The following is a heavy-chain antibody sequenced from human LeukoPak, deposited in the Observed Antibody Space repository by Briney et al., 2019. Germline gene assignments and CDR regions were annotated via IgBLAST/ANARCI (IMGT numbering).Heavy chain of an antibody. CDR1: GGTFSSYA. CDR3: AKAEVLRYFDWFTGDWFDP. V-gene: IGHV1-69*04. CDR2: IIPILGIA. Sequence: SVKVSCKASGGTFSSYAISWVRQAPGQGLEWMGRIIPILGIANYAQKFQGRVTITADKSTSTAYMELSSLRSEDTAVYYCAKAEVLRYFDWFTGDWFDPWGQGTLVTVSS. D-gene: IGHD3-9*01. J-gene: IGHJ5*02.